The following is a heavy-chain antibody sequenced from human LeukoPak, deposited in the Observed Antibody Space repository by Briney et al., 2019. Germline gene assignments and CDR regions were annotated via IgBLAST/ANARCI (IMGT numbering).Heavy chain of an antibody. D-gene: IGHD2-15*01. J-gene: IGHJ3*02. Sequence: SQTLSLTCTVSGASIRSGDYYWSWIRQPPGKGLEWIGYIYDSGSTYYNPSLKSRITISVDTSGNRFSLKLSSVTATDTAVYYCARDCSGGSCYGAFDIWGQGTMVTVSS. V-gene: IGHV4-30-4*01. CDR1: GASIRSGDYY. CDR3: ARDCSGGSCYGAFDI. CDR2: IYDSGST.